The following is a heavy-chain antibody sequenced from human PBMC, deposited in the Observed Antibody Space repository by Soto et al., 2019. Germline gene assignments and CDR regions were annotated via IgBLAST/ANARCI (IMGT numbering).Heavy chain of an antibody. CDR3: ARAIGPTLFDY. D-gene: IGHD3-22*01. CDR2: IGTAGDT. V-gene: IGHV3-13*04. J-gene: IGHJ4*02. CDR1: GFTFSSYD. Sequence: GGCLRLSCSASGFTFSSYDMHWVRQGPGKGLEWVSAIGTAGDTNYAGSVKGRFTISRENAKNSLYLQMNSLRAGDTAIYFCARAIGPTLFDYWGQGTLVTVSS.